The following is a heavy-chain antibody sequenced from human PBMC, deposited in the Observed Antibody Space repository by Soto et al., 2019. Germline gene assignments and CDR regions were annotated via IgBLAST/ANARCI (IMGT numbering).Heavy chain of an antibody. CDR3: ARGRVQISHYYVSSAEQAFDI. Sequence: GASVKVSCKASGYTFTSYYMHWVRQAPGQGLEWMGIINPSGGSTSYAQKFQGRVTMTRDTSTSTVYMELSSLRSEDTAVYYCARGRVQISHYYVSSAEQAFDIWGQGTMVTVSS. V-gene: IGHV1-46*01. CDR1: GYTFTSYY. J-gene: IGHJ3*02. CDR2: INPSGGST. D-gene: IGHD3-22*01.